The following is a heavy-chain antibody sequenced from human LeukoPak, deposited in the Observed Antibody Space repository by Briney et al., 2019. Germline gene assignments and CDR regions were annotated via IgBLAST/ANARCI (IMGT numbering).Heavy chain of an antibody. CDR3: TRDPLSSSQRGYFDY. CDR1: GFTFSGYA. J-gene: IGHJ4*02. Sequence: GGSLRLSCAASGFTFSGYAMHWVRQAPGKGLEWLSVISYDASNKYYADSVKGRFTISRDNSKNTLYLQMNSLRSDDTAVYYCTRDPLSSSQRGYFDYWGQGTLVTVSS. V-gene: IGHV3-30-3*01. CDR2: ISYDASNK. D-gene: IGHD6-13*01.